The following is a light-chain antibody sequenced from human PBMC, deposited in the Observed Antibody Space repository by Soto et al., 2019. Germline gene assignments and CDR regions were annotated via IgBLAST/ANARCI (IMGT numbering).Light chain of an antibody. CDR1: QSVFYTSNSKDY. J-gene: IGKJ1*01. Sequence: DIVMTQSPDSLAVSLGERATLNCKSSQSVFYTSNSKDYLAWYQQKPGQPPKLLISWASTRESGVPDRFSGSGSGTDFTLTISSLQAEDVAVYYCQQYYNTPQTFGQGTKVEIK. V-gene: IGKV4-1*01. CDR2: WAS. CDR3: QQYYNTPQT.